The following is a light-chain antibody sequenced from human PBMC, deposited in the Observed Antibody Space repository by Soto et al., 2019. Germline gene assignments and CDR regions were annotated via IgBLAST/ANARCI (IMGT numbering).Light chain of an antibody. J-gene: IGKJ1*01. CDR1: QSVATTY. CDR2: AAS. V-gene: IGKV3-20*01. CDR3: QQYGSSVKT. Sequence: EIVLTQSPGTLSLSPGERATLSCRASQSVATTYLAWYQQKPGQAPRLLIYAASSRASGFPDRFSGSGSGTDFTLTISRLEPEDFAVYFCQQYGSSVKTFGQGTKVDIK.